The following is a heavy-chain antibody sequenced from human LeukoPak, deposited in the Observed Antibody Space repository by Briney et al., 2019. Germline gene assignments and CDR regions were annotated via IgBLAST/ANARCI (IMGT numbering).Heavy chain of an antibody. Sequence: GGSLRLSCAASGFTVSTNYMTWVRQAPGKGLEWVSVIYSGGSTYYADSVKGRFTISRDNSKNTLYLQMNSLRAEDTAVYYCARGGNGFSYGYLDYWGQGTLVTVSS. CDR2: IYSGGST. J-gene: IGHJ4*02. V-gene: IGHV3-53*01. D-gene: IGHD5-18*01. CDR3: ARGGNGFSYGYLDY. CDR1: GFTVSTNY.